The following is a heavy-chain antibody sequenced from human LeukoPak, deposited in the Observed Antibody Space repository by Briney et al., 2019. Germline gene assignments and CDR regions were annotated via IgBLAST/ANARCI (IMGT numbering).Heavy chain of an antibody. J-gene: IGHJ4*02. V-gene: IGHV1-8*01. CDR2: MNPNSGNT. Sequence: WMNPNSGNTGYGQKFQGRVTMTRNTSISTAYMELSSLRSEDTAVYYCARGDGYFVYFDYWGQGTLVTVSS. CDR3: ARGDGYFVYFDY. D-gene: IGHD5-18*01.